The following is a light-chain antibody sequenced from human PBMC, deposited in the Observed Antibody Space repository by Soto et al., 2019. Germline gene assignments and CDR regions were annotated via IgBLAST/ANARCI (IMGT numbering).Light chain of an antibody. Sequence: QSVLTQPASVSGSPGQSITISCTGTSGDVGAYNYVSWYQQHPGKAPKLMIYEVSNRPSGVSNRFSGSKSGNTASLTIPGLQADDEADYYCSSYTGSSTVVFGGGTKLTVL. CDR2: EVS. CDR3: SSYTGSSTVV. J-gene: IGLJ3*02. CDR1: SGDVGAYNY. V-gene: IGLV2-14*01.